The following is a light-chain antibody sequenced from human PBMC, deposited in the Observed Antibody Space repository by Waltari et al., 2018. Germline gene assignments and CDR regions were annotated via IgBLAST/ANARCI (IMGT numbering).Light chain of an antibody. J-gene: IGLJ1*01. CDR3: SSYAGGNKFV. CDR2: EVN. V-gene: IGLV2-8*01. Sequence: QSALTQPPSASGSPGQSVPISCPGTSSDVGIYTYVSWYKQYPGKAPKVMIYEVNKRPSGGPDRFSGSKFGNTASLTVSGLQAEDEADYYCSSYAGGNKFVFGTGTKVTVL. CDR1: SSDVGIYTY.